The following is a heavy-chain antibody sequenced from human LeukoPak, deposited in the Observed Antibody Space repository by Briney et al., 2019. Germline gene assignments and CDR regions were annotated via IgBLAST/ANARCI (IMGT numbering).Heavy chain of an antibody. CDR1: GGSISSYY. CDR2: IYIRGST. V-gene: IGHV4-4*07. Sequence: SETLSLTCTVSGGSISSYYWSWIRQPAGKGLEWIGRIYIRGSTNYNPSLKSRVTMSLDTSKNQFSLKLRSVTAADTAVYYCARGGTAVIAPYAFDIWGQGTMVTVSS. J-gene: IGHJ3*02. D-gene: IGHD4-23*01. CDR3: ARGGTAVIAPYAFDI.